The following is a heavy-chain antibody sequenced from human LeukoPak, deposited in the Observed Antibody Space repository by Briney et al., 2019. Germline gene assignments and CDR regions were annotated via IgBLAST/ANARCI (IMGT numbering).Heavy chain of an antibody. CDR1: GGSISSGGYY. D-gene: IGHD2-15*01. CDR2: IYYSGST. V-gene: IGHV4-31*03. Sequence: PSETLSLTCTVSGGSISSGGYYWSWLRQHPGKGLEWIGCIYYSGSTYYNPSLKSRVSISVDTSKNQFSLKLCSVTAADTAVYYCARDCSGGSCHDYWGQGTLVTVSS. CDR3: ARDCSGGSCHDY. J-gene: IGHJ4*02.